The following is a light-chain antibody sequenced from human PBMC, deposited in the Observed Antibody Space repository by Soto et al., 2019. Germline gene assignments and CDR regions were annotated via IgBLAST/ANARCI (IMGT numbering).Light chain of an antibody. CDR2: DAS. Sequence: DIQMTQSPSALSASVGDRVTFTCRASQTISSWLAWYQLEPGKAPKLLIYDASTLETGVPSRFSGSGSGTEFTLTISSLQPDDFATYYCQQYNSYPYPFGHETNLKIK. J-gene: IGKJ2*01. V-gene: IGKV1-5*01. CDR3: QQYNSYPYP. CDR1: QTISSW.